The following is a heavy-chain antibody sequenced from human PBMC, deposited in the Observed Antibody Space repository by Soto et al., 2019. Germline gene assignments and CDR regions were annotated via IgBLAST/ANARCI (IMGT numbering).Heavy chain of an antibody. CDR3: AKDTSITMVLMDV. D-gene: IGHD3-10*01. CDR2: ISWNSGSM. CDR1: GFTFDDYA. Sequence: GGSLRLSCAASGFTFDDYAMHWVRQAPGKGLEWVSGISWNSGSMVYADSVKGRFTISRDNAKNSLYLQMNSLGAEATALYYSAKDTSITMVLMDVWGQGTTVTVSS. J-gene: IGHJ6*02. V-gene: IGHV3-9*01.